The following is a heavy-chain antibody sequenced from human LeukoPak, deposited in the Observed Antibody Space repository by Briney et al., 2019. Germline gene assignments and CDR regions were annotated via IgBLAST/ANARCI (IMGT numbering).Heavy chain of an antibody. CDR2: IYYSGST. CDR3: ARVRIAAAGIDY. D-gene: IGHD6-13*01. J-gene: IGHJ4*02. CDR1: GGSISSYY. V-gene: IGHV4-59*01. Sequence: PSETLSLTCTVSGGSISSYYWSWIRQPPGKGLEWIGYIYYSGSTNYNPSLKSRVTISVDTSKNQFSLKLSSVTAADTAVYCCARVRIAAAGIDYWGQGTLVTVSS.